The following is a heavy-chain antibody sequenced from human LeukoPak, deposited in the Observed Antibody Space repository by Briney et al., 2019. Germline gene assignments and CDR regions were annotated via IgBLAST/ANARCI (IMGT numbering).Heavy chain of an antibody. CDR3: ARAGPYDSSSWSYYYYYMDV. D-gene: IGHD6-13*01. Sequence: SETLSLTCTVSSGSISTSNYYWGWVRQPPGKALEWIGNIFYSGSTYYSPSLKSRVTISLDTPRNQFSLKLSSVTAADTAVYYCARAGPYDSSSWSYYYYYMDVWGKGTTVTVSS. CDR2: IFYSGST. V-gene: IGHV4-39*07. J-gene: IGHJ6*03. CDR1: SGSISTSNYY.